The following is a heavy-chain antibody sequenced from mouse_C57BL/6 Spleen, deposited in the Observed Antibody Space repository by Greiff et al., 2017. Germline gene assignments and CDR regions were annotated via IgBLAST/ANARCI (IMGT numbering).Heavy chain of an antibody. V-gene: IGHV1-80*01. CDR1: GYAFSSYW. Sequence: QVQLQQSGAELVKPGASVKISCKASGYAFSSYWMNWVKQRPGKGLEWIGQIYPGDGDTNYNGKFKGKATLTADKSSSTAYMQLSSLTSEDSAVYFCARSRCTTVEGYYYAMDYWGQGTSVTVSS. J-gene: IGHJ4*01. CDR3: ARSRCTTVEGYYYAMDY. CDR2: IYPGDGDT. D-gene: IGHD1-1*01.